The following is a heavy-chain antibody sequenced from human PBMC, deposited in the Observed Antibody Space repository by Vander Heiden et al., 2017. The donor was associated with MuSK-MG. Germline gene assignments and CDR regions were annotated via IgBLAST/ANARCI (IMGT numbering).Heavy chain of an antibody. CDR2: IWYDGSNK. CDR1: GFTFSTYG. D-gene: IGHD3-10*01. V-gene: IGHV3-33*01. CDR3: AREKFASGSRSDYYYGMDV. Sequence: GFTFSTYGMHWVRQAPRKGLEWVAVIWYDGSNKYYADSVKGRSTISRDNSKNTLYLQMNSLRAEDTAVYYCAREKFASGSRSDYYYGMDVWGQGTTVTVSS. J-gene: IGHJ6*02.